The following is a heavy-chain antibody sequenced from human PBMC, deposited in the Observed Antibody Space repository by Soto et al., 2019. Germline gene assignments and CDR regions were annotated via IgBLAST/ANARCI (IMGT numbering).Heavy chain of an antibody. J-gene: IGHJ4*02. CDR2: IYWDDDK. CDR1: GFSLSTSGVG. Sequence: SGPTLVNPTQTLTLACTFSGFSLSTSGVGVGWIRQPPGKALEWLALIYWDDDKRYSPSLKSRLTITKDTSKNQVVLTMTNMEPVDTATYYCAHIYYDILTGYSEWRFRFGYWGQGNLVTVSS. D-gene: IGHD3-9*01. V-gene: IGHV2-5*02. CDR3: AHIYYDILTGYSEWRFRFGY.